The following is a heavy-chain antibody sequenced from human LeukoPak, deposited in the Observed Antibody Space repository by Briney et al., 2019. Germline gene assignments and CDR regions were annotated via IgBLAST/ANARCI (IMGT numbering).Heavy chain of an antibody. CDR2: ISGNGGSI. D-gene: IGHD6-19*01. J-gene: IGHJ4*02. Sequence: GGPLRLSCAASGFTFNTCAMSWVRQAPGKGLEWVSGISGNGGSIYYADSVKGRFTISRDNSKNTLYLQMNSLRAEDTAVYYCAKGSSGWSPFDSWGQGTLVTVSS. CDR1: GFTFNTCA. V-gene: IGHV3-23*01. CDR3: AKGSSGWSPFDS.